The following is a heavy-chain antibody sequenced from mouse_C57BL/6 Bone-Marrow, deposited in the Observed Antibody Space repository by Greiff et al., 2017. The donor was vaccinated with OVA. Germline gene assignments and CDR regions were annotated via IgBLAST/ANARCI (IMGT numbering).Heavy chain of an antibody. CDR3: ARENCYSNPYYYAMDY. V-gene: IGHV1-53*01. D-gene: IGHD2-5*01. CDR2: INPSNGGT. CDR1: GYTFTSYW. J-gene: IGHJ4*01. Sequence: VQLQQPGTELVKPGASVKLSCKASGYTFTSYWMHWVKQRPGQGLEWIGNINPSNGGTNYNEKFKSKATLTVDKSSSTAYMQLSSLTSEDSAVYYCARENCYSNPYYYAMDYWGQGTSVTVSS.